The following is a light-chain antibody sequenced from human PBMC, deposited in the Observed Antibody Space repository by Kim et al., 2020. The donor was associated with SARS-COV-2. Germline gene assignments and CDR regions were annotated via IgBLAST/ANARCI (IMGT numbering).Light chain of an antibody. Sequence: SSELTQDPAVSVALGQTVRITCQGDSLRTYYATWYQQKSGQAPVLVFYGKDKRPSGTPDRFSGSSSGNTASLTMTGAQAADEADYYCKSRDSRGTVVFGGGTKVTVL. V-gene: IGLV3-19*01. CDR3: KSRDSRGTVV. J-gene: IGLJ2*01. CDR2: GKD. CDR1: SLRTYY.